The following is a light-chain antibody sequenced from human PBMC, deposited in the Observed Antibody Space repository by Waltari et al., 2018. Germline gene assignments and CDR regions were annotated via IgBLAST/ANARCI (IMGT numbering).Light chain of an antibody. Sequence: DVVMNQSPLSLPVTLGQPASISCQSSESLVHSDGNTHLNWFQQRPGQSPRRLIYRVSNRDSGVPDRFSGSGSGTDFTLKISRVEAEDIGVYYCMQGTHWPYTFGQGTKLDIK. J-gene: IGKJ2*01. CDR2: RVS. CDR1: ESLVHSDGNTH. CDR3: MQGTHWPYT. V-gene: IGKV2-30*02.